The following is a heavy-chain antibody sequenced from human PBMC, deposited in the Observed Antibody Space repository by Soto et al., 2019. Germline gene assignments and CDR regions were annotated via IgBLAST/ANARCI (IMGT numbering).Heavy chain of an antibody. J-gene: IGHJ4*02. CDR3: ARGLRAGGPFQLYGPGGCYFDY. V-gene: IGHV4-34*01. D-gene: IGHD3-10*01. Sequence: SETLSLTCAVYGGSFSGYYWSWIRQPPGKGLEWIGEINHSGSTNYNPSLKSRVTISVDTSKNQFSLKLSSVTAADTAVYYCARGLRAGGPFQLYGPGGCYFDYWGQGTLVTVSS. CDR2: INHSGST. CDR1: GGSFSGYY.